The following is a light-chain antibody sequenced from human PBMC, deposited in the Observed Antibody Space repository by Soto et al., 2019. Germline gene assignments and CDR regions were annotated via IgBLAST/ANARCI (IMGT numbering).Light chain of an antibody. CDR1: SSEVGAYNY. CDR3: SSYTSATTYV. J-gene: IGLJ1*01. V-gene: IGLV2-14*01. Sequence: QSVLTQPASVSGSPGQSITISCTGTSSEVGAYNYASWYQQYPGEAPKVIIYDVSHRPAGVSNRFSGSKSGNTASLTFSGLQTQDEADYYCSSYTSATTYVFGTGTKVTVL. CDR2: DVS.